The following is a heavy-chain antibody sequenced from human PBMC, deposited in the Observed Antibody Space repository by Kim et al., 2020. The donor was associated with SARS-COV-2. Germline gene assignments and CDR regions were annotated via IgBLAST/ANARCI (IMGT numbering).Heavy chain of an antibody. CDR1: GFTFSTYA. CDR3: VKPSRGGYCISNSCSFDY. CDR2: ISSNGGST. Sequence: GGSLRLSCSASGFTFSTYAVHWVRQAPGKGLEYVSSISSNGGSTYYADSVKGRFTISRDNSKNTLYLQMSSLRAEDTAVYYCVKPSRGGYCISNSCSFDYWGQGTLVTVSS. D-gene: IGHD2-2*01. J-gene: IGHJ4*02. V-gene: IGHV3-64D*09.